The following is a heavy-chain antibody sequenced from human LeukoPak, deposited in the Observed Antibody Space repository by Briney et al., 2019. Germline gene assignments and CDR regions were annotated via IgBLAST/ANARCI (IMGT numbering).Heavy chain of an antibody. CDR3: AKLGVGDGYNPAGGYFDY. CDR2: ISSSSSYI. D-gene: IGHD5-24*01. Sequence: PGGSLRLSCAASGFTFSSYSMNWVRQAPGKGLEWVSSISSSSSYIYYADSVKGRFTISRDNAKNSLYLQMNSLRAEDTAVYYCAKLGVGDGYNPAGGYFDYWGQGTLVTVSS. J-gene: IGHJ4*02. CDR1: GFTFSSYS. V-gene: IGHV3-21*01.